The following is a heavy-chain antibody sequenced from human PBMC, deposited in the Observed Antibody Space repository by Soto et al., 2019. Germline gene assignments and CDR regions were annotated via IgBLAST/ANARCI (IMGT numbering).Heavy chain of an antibody. CDR1: GYSFTSYW. J-gene: IGHJ6*02. D-gene: IGHD2-2*01. Sequence: GESLKISCKGSGYSFTSYWIGWVRQMPGKGLEWMGIIYPGDSDTRYSPSFQGQVTISADKSISTAYLQWSSLKASDTAMYYCARHKLEDIVVVPAATMDVWGQGTTVTAP. CDR3: ARHKLEDIVVVPAATMDV. CDR2: IYPGDSDT. V-gene: IGHV5-51*01.